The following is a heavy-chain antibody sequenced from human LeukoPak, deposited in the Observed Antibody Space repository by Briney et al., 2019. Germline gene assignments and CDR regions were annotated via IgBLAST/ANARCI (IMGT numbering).Heavy chain of an antibody. V-gene: IGHV4-38-2*02. Sequence: SETLSLTCTVSGYSISSGYYWGWIRPPPGKGLEWFGSIYHSGSTYYNPSLKSRVTISVDTSKNQFSLKLSSVTAADTAVYYCASISRVGWELLRPADAFDIWGQGTMVTVSS. D-gene: IGHD1-26*01. CDR3: ASISRVGWELLRPADAFDI. CDR2: IYHSGST. CDR1: GYSISSGYY. J-gene: IGHJ3*02.